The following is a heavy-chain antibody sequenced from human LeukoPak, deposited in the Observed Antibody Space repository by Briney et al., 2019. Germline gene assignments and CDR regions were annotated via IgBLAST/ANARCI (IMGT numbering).Heavy chain of an antibody. CDR1: GGSISSYY. D-gene: IGHD6-6*01. J-gene: IGHJ6*03. V-gene: IGHV4-4*07. CDR2: IYTSGST. CDR3: AREKRSSSPFYYYMDV. Sequence: SETLSLTCTVSGGSISSYYWSWIRQPAGKGLEWIGRIYTSGSTNYNPSLKSRVTMSVDTSKNQFSLKLSSVTAADTAVYYCAREKRSSSPFYYYMDVWGKGTTVTVSS.